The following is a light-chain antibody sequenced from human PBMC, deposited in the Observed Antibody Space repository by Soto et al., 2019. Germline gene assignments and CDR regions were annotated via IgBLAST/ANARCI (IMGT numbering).Light chain of an antibody. CDR1: QGISSY. Sequence: AIRMTQSPSPFSASTGDRVTITCRASQGISSYLAWYQQKPGKAPKLLIYAASTLQSGVPSRFSGSGSGTDFTLTISCLQSEDFATYYCQQYYNYPPLTFGGGTKVDIK. J-gene: IGKJ4*01. CDR2: AAS. V-gene: IGKV1-8*01. CDR3: QQYYNYPPLT.